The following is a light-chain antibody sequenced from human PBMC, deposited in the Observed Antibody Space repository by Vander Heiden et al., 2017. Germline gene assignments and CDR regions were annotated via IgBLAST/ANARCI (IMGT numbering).Light chain of an antibody. CDR1: QSLLHSNGYNY. Sequence: DIVMTQYPLTLSVTPGEPASISCRASQSLLHSNGYNYLDWYLQKPGQPPQLLIYQSSTRASAVPDRFSGSGSGTDVTLKISRVEAEDVGVYYCMQDLQTPPYTFGQGTKLEI. V-gene: IGKV2-28*01. CDR2: QSS. J-gene: IGKJ2*01. CDR3: MQDLQTPPYT.